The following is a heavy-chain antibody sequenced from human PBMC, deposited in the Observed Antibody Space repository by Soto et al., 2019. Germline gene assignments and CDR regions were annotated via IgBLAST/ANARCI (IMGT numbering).Heavy chain of an antibody. CDR3: ARVGGDFWSGPYYYYGMDV. J-gene: IGHJ6*02. Sequence: HPGGSLRLSCAASGFTFSSYGMHWVRQAPGKGLEWVAVIWYDGSNKYYADSVKGRFTISRDNSKNTLYLQMNSLRAEDTAVYYCARVGGDFWSGPYYYYGMDVWGQGTTVTVSS. CDR1: GFTFSSYG. D-gene: IGHD3-3*01. V-gene: IGHV3-33*01. CDR2: IWYDGSNK.